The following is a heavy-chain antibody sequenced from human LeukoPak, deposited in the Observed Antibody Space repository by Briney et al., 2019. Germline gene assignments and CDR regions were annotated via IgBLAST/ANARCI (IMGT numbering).Heavy chain of an antibody. D-gene: IGHD6-13*01. CDR2: IYTSGSN. CDR1: GGSISRYY. CDR3: ARGNIAAAGYYYYMDV. V-gene: IGHV4-4*07. Sequence: SETLSLTCTVSGGSISRYYWSWIRQPAGKGLEWIGRIYTSGSNNYNPSLKSRVTMSVDPSKNQFSLKPSSVTAADTAVYYCARGNIAAAGYYYYMDVWGKGTTVTVSS. J-gene: IGHJ6*03.